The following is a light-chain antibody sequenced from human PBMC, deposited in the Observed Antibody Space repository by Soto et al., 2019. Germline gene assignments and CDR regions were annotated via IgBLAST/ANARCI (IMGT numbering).Light chain of an antibody. Sequence: AIPMTQSPSPLSASVGDRVTITCRASQGSRNDLGWYQQKPGTAPKLLIYAASSLQSGVPSRFSGSGSGTDFTLTISSLQPEDFATYYCLQDYNYPLTFGGGTKVDI. CDR2: AAS. V-gene: IGKV1-6*01. J-gene: IGKJ4*01. CDR1: QGSRND. CDR3: LQDYNYPLT.